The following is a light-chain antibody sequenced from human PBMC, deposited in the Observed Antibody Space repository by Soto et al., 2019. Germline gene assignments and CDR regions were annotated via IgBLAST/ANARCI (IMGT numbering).Light chain of an antibody. CDR2: DVT. V-gene: IGLV2-14*01. J-gene: IGLJ2*01. CDR3: SSFTTASTLL. CDR1: SGDVGAYNF. Sequence: QSALTQPASVSGSPGQSITISCTGSSGDVGAYNFVSWFQQHPGKAPKIILYDVTRRPSGVSNRFSGSKSGNTASLTISGLQAEDEADYYCSSFTTASTLLFGGGTKLTVL.